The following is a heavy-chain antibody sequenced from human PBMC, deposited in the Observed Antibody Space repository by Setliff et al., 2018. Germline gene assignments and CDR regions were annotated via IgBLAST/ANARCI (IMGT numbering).Heavy chain of an antibody. CDR3: ARGRNVASRLLDS. Sequence: PSETLSLTCAASGGTFTYYYWTWIRQSPAKGLEWIGEITHTGTTGSTKYNPSLKSRVNMSIDTSKNQFSLMVTSVTAADTAVYYCARGRNVASRLLDSWGQGTLVTVSS. CDR2: ITHTGTTGST. CDR1: GGTFTYYY. V-gene: IGHV4-34*01. D-gene: IGHD6-6*01. J-gene: IGHJ4*02.